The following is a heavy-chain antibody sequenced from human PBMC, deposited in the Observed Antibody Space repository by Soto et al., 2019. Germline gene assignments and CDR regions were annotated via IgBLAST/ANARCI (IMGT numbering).Heavy chain of an antibody. CDR3: AKRSSYSDWFDP. CDR2: ISGNGGTT. J-gene: IGHJ5*02. CDR1: GFTFSTYA. Sequence: EVQVLESGGGLVQPGGSLRLSCAASGFTFSTYAMSWVRQAPGRGLEWVSTISGNGGTTHYADSVKGRFTISRDNTRNSLYLQMSSLRGDDTAVYYCAKRSSYSDWFDPWGQGTLVTVSS. V-gene: IGHV3-23*01. D-gene: IGHD3-22*01.